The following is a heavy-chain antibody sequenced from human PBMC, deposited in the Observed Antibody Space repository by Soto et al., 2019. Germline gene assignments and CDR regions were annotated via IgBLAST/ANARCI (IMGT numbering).Heavy chain of an antibody. J-gene: IGHJ5*01. CDR2: IYKSATT. Sequence: LSLTCSVSGDSISTVDYFWAWIRQPPGQALEYIGYIYKSATTYYNPSFEGRVAISLDTSKSHFSLNVTSVTAADTAVYFCARGRYCLTGRCFPNWFDSWGQGTMVTVSS. CDR3: ARGRYCLTGRCFPNWFDS. CDR1: GDSISTVDYF. V-gene: IGHV4-30-4*01. D-gene: IGHD2-15*01.